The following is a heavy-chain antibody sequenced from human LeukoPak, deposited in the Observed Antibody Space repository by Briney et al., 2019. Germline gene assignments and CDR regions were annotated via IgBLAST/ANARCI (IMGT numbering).Heavy chain of an antibody. CDR1: GFTFDDYT. V-gene: IGHV3-43*01. CDR2: ISWDGGST. Sequence: GGSLRLSCAASGFTFDDYTMHWVRQAPGKGLEWVSLISWDGGSTYYADSVRGRFTISRDNSRNTVYLQMNSLRAEDTAVYYCAKDDRWLQFCCWGQGTLVTVSA. D-gene: IGHD5-24*01. J-gene: IGHJ4*02. CDR3: AKDDRWLQFCC.